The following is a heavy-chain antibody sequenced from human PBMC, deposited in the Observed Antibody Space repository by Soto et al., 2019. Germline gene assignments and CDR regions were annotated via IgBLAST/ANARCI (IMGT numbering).Heavy chain of an antibody. J-gene: IGHJ5*02. CDR2: INAGNGNT. CDR1: GSTFTSYA. V-gene: IGHV1-3*01. CDR3: ARGPLRNWFDP. D-gene: IGHD5-12*01. Sequence: SVQVSCQASGSTFTSYAMHLVLQAPGQRLEWMGWINAGNGNTKYSQKFQGRVTITKNTSAGTAYMELSSLRSEDTAVYYCARGPLRNWFDPWGQGTLVTVSS.